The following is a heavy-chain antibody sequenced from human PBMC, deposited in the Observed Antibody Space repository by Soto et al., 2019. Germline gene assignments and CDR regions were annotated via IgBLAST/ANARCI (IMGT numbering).Heavy chain of an antibody. Sequence: EVQLLESGGGLVQPGGSLRLSCAASGFTFSSYAMSWVRQAPGKGREWVSAISGSGGSTYYADSVKGRFTISRDNSNNTMYLQMNSLRAEDTAVYYCAKGSRGWYERFDYWGQGTLVTVSS. J-gene: IGHJ4*01. CDR2: ISGSGGST. V-gene: IGHV3-23*01. CDR3: AKGSRGWYERFDY. CDR1: GFTFSSYA. D-gene: IGHD6-19*01.